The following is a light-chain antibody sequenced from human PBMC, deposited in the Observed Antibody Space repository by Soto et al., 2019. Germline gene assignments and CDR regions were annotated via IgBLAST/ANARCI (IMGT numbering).Light chain of an antibody. CDR1: QSISDS. Sequence: EIVMTQSPATLSVSPGGRATLSCSASQSISDSLAWYQQKPGQAPRLLIYSASRGETGFPARFSGSGAGTDCTLTISSLQSEDFEVYYCQQYNNWPWTFGQGTQVDIK. CDR3: QQYNNWPWT. V-gene: IGKV3-15*01. CDR2: SAS. J-gene: IGKJ1*01.